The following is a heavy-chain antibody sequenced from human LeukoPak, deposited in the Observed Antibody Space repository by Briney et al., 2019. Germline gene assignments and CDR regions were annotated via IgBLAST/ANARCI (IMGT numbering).Heavy chain of an antibody. CDR1: GGSISSYY. CDR2: IFYSGST. CDR3: AGNDYGDYKSSFDY. D-gene: IGHD4-17*01. Sequence: SETLSLTCTVSGGSISSYYWSWFRQPPGKGLEWIGYIFYSGSTSYNPSLKSRVTISVDTSKNQFSLRLNSVTAADTAMYYCAGNDYGDYKSSFDYWGQGTLVTVSS. V-gene: IGHV4-59*01. J-gene: IGHJ4*02.